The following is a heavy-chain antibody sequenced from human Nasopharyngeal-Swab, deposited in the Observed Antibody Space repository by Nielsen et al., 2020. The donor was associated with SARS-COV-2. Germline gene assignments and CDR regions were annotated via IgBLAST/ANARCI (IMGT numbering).Heavy chain of an antibody. V-gene: IGHV4-34*01. CDR3: ARGEGITGTTPGAFDI. Sequence: WIRQPPGKGMEWIGEINHSGSTNYNPSLKGRVTISVDTSKSQFSLKLSSVTAADTAVYYCARGEGITGTTPGAFDIWGQGTMVTVSS. D-gene: IGHD1-7*01. CDR2: INHSGST. J-gene: IGHJ3*02.